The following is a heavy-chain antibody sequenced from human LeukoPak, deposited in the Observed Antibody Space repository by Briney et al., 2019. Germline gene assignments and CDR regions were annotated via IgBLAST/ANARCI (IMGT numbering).Heavy chain of an antibody. J-gene: IGHJ6*03. CDR3: ARDLRSGSYYRYYYYMDV. Sequence: SETLSLTCTVSGGSISSYYWSWIRQPPGKGLEWIGYIYYSGSTNYNPSLKSRVTISVDTSKNQFSLKLSSVTAADTAVYYCARDLRSGSYYRYYYYMDVLGKGTTVTVSS. CDR1: GGSISSYY. CDR2: IYYSGST. V-gene: IGHV4-59*01. D-gene: IGHD1-26*01.